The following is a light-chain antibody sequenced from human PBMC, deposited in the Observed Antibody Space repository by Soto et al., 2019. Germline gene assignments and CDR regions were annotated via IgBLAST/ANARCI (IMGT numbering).Light chain of an antibody. Sequence: EIVLTQSPDTLSLSPGDRATLSCRASQSIRSYLAWDQQKPGQAPRLRIYGASSRATGIPDRFSGSGSGTDFTLAISRLEPGDSAVYFCQQCDTSPWTFGQGTKVEIK. J-gene: IGKJ1*01. CDR1: QSIRSY. V-gene: IGKV3-20*01. CDR2: GAS. CDR3: QQCDTSPWT.